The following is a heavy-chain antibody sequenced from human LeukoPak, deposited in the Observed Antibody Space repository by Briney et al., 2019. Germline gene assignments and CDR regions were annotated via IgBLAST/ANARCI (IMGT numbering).Heavy chain of an antibody. Sequence: GGSLRLSCAASGFTFDDYAMHWVRQAPGKGLEWVSGISWNSGSIGYADSVKGRFTISRDNAKNSLYLQVNSLRAEDTALYYCAKAMSQMDYFDYWGQGTLVTVSS. CDR2: ISWNSGSI. CDR1: GFTFDDYA. CDR3: AKAMSQMDYFDY. J-gene: IGHJ4*02. V-gene: IGHV3-9*01. D-gene: IGHD5-24*01.